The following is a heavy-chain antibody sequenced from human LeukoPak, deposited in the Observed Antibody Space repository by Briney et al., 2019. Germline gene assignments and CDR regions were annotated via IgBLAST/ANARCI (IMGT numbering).Heavy chain of an antibody. V-gene: IGHV3-30*03. J-gene: IGHJ4*02. CDR2: ISYDGSNK. Sequence: GGSLRLSCAASGFTFSSYGMHWVRQAPGKGLEWVAVISYDGSNKYYADSVKGRFTISRDNSKNTLYLQMNSLRAEDTAVYYCARDIGGYSGYDLVDYWGQGTLVTVSS. CDR3: ARDIGGYSGYDLVDY. D-gene: IGHD5-12*01. CDR1: GFTFSSYG.